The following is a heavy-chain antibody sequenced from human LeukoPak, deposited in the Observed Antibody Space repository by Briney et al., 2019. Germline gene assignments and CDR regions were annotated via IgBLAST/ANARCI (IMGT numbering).Heavy chain of an antibody. V-gene: IGHV1-18*01. Sequence: ASVKVSCKASGYTFTSYGISWVRQAPGQGLEWMGWISAYNGNTNYAQKLQGRVTMTTDTSTSTAYMELRSLRSDDTAVYYCARDRGAVGNDYGDYGALRDYWGQGTLVTVSS. CDR3: ARDRGAVGNDYGDYGALRDY. CDR1: GYTFTSYG. CDR2: ISAYNGNT. J-gene: IGHJ4*02. D-gene: IGHD4-17*01.